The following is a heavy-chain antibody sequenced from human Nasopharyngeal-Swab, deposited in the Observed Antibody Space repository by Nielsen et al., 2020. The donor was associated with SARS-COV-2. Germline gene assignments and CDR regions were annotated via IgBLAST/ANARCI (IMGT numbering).Heavy chain of an antibody. V-gene: IGHV3-23*01. CDR2: ISGSGGST. CDR1: GFTFSSYA. Sequence: GGSLRLSCAASGFTFSSYAMHWVRQAPGKGLEWVSAISGSGGSTYYADSVKGRFTISRDNSKNTLYLQMNSLRAEDTAVYYCAKVGSGGWFGELLLFDYWGQGTLVTVSS. D-gene: IGHD3-10*01. J-gene: IGHJ4*02. CDR3: AKVGSGGWFGELLLFDY.